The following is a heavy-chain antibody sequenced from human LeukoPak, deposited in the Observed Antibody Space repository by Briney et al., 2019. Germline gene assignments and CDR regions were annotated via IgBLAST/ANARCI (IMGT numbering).Heavy chain of an antibody. V-gene: IGHV3-23*01. CDR3: AKLEYSSGWFNYYYYYGMDV. J-gene: IGHJ6*02. D-gene: IGHD6-19*01. CDR1: GFTFSSYA. CDR2: ISGSGGST. Sequence: GGSLRRSCAASGFTFSSYAMSWVRQAPGKGLEWVSAISGSGGSTYYADSVKGRFTISRDNSKNTLYLQMNSLRAEDTAVYYCAKLEYSSGWFNYYYYYGMDVWGQGTTVTVSS.